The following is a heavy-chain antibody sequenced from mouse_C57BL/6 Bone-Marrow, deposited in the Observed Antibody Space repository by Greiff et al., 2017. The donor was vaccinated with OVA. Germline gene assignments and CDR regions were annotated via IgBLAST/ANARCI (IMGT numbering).Heavy chain of an antibody. Sequence: VQLQQSGAELVRPGASVKLSCTASGFNIKDDYMHWVKQRPEQGLEWIGWIDPENGDTEYASKFQGKATITADTSSNTAYLQLSSLTSEDTAVYYCARDPHYGSSRDYFDYWGQGTTLTVSS. J-gene: IGHJ2*01. CDR1: GFNIKDDY. D-gene: IGHD1-1*01. V-gene: IGHV14-4*01. CDR2: IDPENGDT. CDR3: ARDPHYGSSRDYFDY.